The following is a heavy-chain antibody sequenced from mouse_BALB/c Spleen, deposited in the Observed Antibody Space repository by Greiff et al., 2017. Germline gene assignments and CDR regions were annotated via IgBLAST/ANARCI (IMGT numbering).Heavy chain of an antibody. V-gene: IGHV3-2*02. CDR1: GYSITSDYA. Sequence: EVKLQESGPGLVKPSQSLSLTCTVTGYSITSDYAWNWIRQFPGNKLEWMGYISYSGSTSYNPSLKSRISITRDTSKNQFFLQLNSVTTEDTATYYCARSAYYGNYEGDYWGQGTSVTVSS. D-gene: IGHD2-10*01. CDR2: ISYSGST. CDR3: ARSAYYGNYEGDY. J-gene: IGHJ4*01.